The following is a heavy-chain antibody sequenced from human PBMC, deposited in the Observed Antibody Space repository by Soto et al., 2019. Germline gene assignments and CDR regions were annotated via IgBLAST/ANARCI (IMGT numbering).Heavy chain of an antibody. V-gene: IGHV3-33*01. D-gene: IGHD1-26*01. CDR1: GFTLSSYG. CDR3: ATDHGGGWTGPDY. CDR2: ILYDGSNK. Sequence: QVQLVESGGGVVQPGRSLRLSCAASGFTLSSYGMHWVRQAPGKGLEWVAGILYDGSNKYYADSVKGRFTVSRDNSKNTVYLQMSSLRAEDTSLYYCATDHGGGWTGPDYRGQGTLVTVSS. J-gene: IGHJ4*02.